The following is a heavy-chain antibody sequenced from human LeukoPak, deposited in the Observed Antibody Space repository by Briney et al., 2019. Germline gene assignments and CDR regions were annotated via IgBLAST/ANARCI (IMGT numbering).Heavy chain of an antibody. CDR3: ATRGGIAVAAPIDY. Sequence: SGGSLRLSCAASGFTFSSYSMNWVRQAPGKGLEWVSSISSSSSYIYYADSVKGRFTISRDNAKNSLYLQMNSLRAEDTAVYYCATRGGIAVAAPIDYWGQGTLVTVSS. J-gene: IGHJ4*02. D-gene: IGHD6-19*01. V-gene: IGHV3-21*04. CDR2: ISSSSSYI. CDR1: GFTFSSYS.